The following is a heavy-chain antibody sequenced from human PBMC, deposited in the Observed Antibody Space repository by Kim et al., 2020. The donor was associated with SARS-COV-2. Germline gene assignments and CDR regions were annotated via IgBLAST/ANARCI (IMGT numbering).Heavy chain of an antibody. CDR2: TSEDGDT. V-gene: IGHV4-4*02. CDR1: GDSIISGNW. Sequence: SETLSLTCAVSGDSIISGNWWSWARQSPGKGLEWIGETSEDGDTNYNPSLKSRVTVSVDKWKNQFFLIMNSVNAADTAIYYCARSSREKRGLDVWGQGTT. J-gene: IGHJ6*02. D-gene: IGHD6-13*01. CDR3: ARSSREKRGLDV.